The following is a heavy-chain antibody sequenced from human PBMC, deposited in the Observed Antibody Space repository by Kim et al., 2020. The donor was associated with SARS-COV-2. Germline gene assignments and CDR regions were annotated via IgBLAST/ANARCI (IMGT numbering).Heavy chain of an antibody. D-gene: IGHD3-10*01. J-gene: IGHJ4*02. Sequence: GGSLRLSCAASGFTFSSYGMHWVRQAPGKGLEWVAVIWYDGSNKYYADSVKGRFTISRDNSKNTLYLQMNSLRAEDTAVYYCAKSGSGSYGVDYWGQGTLVTVSS. CDR1: GFTFSSYG. CDR2: IWYDGSNK. V-gene: IGHV3-33*06. CDR3: AKSGSGSYGVDY.